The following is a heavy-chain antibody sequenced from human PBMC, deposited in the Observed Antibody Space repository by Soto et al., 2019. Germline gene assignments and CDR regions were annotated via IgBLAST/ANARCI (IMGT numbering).Heavy chain of an antibody. J-gene: IGHJ4*02. CDR3: ARDKSPYSSGWHNRHFDY. CDR1: GFTFSSYA. V-gene: IGHV3-30-3*01. D-gene: IGHD6-19*01. CDR2: MSYDGSNK. Sequence: QVQLVESGGGVVQPGRSLRLSCAASGFTFSSYAMHWVRQAPGKGLEWVAVMSYDGSNKYYADSVKGRFTIFRDNSKNTLSLQMNSLRAEDTAVYYCARDKSPYSSGWHNRHFDYWGQGTLVTVSS.